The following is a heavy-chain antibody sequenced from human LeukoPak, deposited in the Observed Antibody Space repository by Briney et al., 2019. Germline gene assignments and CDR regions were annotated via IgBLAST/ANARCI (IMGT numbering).Heavy chain of an antibody. Sequence: SETLSLTCTVSGGSIRSYYWSWMRQPPGKGLEWIWYPYSIGTTNYNPSLKRRVTISVDTSKNQFSLKLSSVTAADTAVYYCARNGILSDSSGYYPGGVDYWGQGTLVTVSS. CDR2: PYSIGTT. D-gene: IGHD3-22*01. J-gene: IGHJ4*02. V-gene: IGHV4-59*01. CDR3: ARNGILSDSSGYYPGGVDY. CDR1: GGSIRSYY.